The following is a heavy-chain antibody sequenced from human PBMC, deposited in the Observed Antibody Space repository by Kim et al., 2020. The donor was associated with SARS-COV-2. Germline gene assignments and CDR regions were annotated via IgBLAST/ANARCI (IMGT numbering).Heavy chain of an antibody. CDR3: ASAGYNGYFFDS. Sequence: YPQKFRGRLTITADRSRGTAYMDLSSLRSGDTAVYFCASAGYNGYFFDSWGQGTLVTVSS. D-gene: IGHD5-12*01. J-gene: IGHJ4*02. V-gene: IGHV1-69*02.